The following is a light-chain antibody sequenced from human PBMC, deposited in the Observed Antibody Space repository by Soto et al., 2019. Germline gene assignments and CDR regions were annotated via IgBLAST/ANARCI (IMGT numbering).Light chain of an antibody. Sequence: QSVLTQPASVSDSPGQSITISCTGTSSDVGGSNFVSWYQQHPGKPPKLIIYDVANRPSGVSNRFSGSKSGSTASLIISRLQTEDEADYYCSSLTSGSTLVFGTGTKLTVL. CDR3: SSLTSGSTLV. CDR1: SSDVGGSNF. CDR2: DVA. V-gene: IGLV2-14*03. J-gene: IGLJ1*01.